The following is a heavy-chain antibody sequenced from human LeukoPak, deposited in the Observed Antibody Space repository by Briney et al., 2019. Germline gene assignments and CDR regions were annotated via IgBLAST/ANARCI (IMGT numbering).Heavy chain of an antibody. Sequence: PSETLSLTCTVSGGSISSYYWSWIRQPPGKGLEWIGYIYYSGSTNYNPSLKSRVTISVDTSKNQFSLKLSSVTAADTAVYYCARDAKYYYDSSGYVVYGMDVWGQGTTVTVSS. CDR1: GGSISSYY. J-gene: IGHJ6*02. CDR2: IYYSGST. V-gene: IGHV4-59*01. D-gene: IGHD3-22*01. CDR3: ARDAKYYYDSSGYVVYGMDV.